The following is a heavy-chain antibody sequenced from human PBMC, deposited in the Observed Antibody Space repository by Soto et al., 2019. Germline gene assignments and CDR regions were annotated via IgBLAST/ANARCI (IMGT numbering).Heavy chain of an antibody. CDR3: ASWGRGIDP. V-gene: IGHV4-38-2*01. Sequence: SETLSLTCAVSGYSISSGYYWGWIRQPPGKGLEWIGSIYHSGSTYYNPSLKSRVTISVDTSKTQFSLKLSSVTAADTAVDYCASWGRGIDPWGQGTLVTVSS. CDR2: IYHSGST. CDR1: GYSISSGYY. J-gene: IGHJ5*02. D-gene: IGHD7-27*01.